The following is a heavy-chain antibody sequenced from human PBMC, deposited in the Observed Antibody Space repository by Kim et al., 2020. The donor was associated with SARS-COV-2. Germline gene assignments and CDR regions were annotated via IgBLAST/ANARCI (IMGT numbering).Heavy chain of an antibody. J-gene: IGHJ5*02. D-gene: IGHD1-26*01. CDR2: IWYDGSNK. Sequence: GRSLRLSCAASGFTFSSYGMHWVRQAPGKGLEWVALIWYDGSNKYYADSVKGRFTISRDNSKNTLYLQMNSLRAEDTAVYYCARDRVVGATTVCFDPWG. CDR3: ARDRVVGATTVCFDP. CDR1: GFTFSSYG. V-gene: IGHV3-33*01.